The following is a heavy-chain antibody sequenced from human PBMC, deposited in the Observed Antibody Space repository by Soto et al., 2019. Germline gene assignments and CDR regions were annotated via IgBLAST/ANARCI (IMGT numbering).Heavy chain of an antibody. CDR3: ARDRSYSRDV. Sequence: EVQLVESGGGLLQPGGSLRLSCAVSGSTFSNDWMHWVRQAPGKGLVWVSHINSDGSSTNYADFVKGRFTIARDNAKNTVYLQRNSMRADDTAVYYCARDRSYSRDVWCKGTTVTVSS. V-gene: IGHV3-74*01. J-gene: IGHJ6*04. CDR1: GSTFSNDW. CDR2: INSDGSST.